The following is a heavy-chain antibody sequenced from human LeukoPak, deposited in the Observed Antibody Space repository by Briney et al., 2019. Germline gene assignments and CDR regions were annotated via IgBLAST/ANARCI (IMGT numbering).Heavy chain of an antibody. J-gene: IGHJ4*02. Sequence: GGSLRLSCAASGFTFSSYAMHWVRQAPGKGLEWVAVISYDGSNKYYADSVKGRFTISRDNSKSTLYLQMNSLRAEDTAVYYCARVMRHGDYPHYWGQGTLVTVSS. V-gene: IGHV3-30-3*01. CDR2: ISYDGSNK. CDR3: ARVMRHGDYPHY. D-gene: IGHD4-17*01. CDR1: GFTFSSYA.